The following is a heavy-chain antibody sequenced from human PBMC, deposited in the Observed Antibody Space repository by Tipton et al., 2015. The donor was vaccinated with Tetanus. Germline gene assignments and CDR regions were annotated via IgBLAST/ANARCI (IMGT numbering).Heavy chain of an antibody. Sequence: GSLRLSCAASGFTFSDYYMSWIRQAPGKGLEWVSYISSSGSTIYYADSVKGRFTISRDNSKNTLYLQMNSLRAEDTAVYYCARGGYCSSTSCYDHYYYGMDVWGQGTTVTVSS. CDR3: ARGGYCSSTSCYDHYYYGMDV. J-gene: IGHJ6*02. D-gene: IGHD2-2*01. CDR1: GFTFSDYY. CDR2: ISSSGSTI. V-gene: IGHV3-11*04.